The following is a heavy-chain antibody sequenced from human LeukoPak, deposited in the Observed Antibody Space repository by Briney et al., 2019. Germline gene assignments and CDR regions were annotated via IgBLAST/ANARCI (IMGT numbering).Heavy chain of an antibody. V-gene: IGHV3-30*08. CDR1: ASTSNSYA. Sequence: GRSSNSSSNATASTSNSYAKNRLRQALAYTHERVAVISYDGSNNYYADSVKGRFTIARDNSELTPYLQMTSARAEATAVYSCASWPGYGMDVWGKGTTVTVSS. CDR3: ASWPGYGMDV. CDR2: ISYDGSNN. J-gene: IGHJ6*04.